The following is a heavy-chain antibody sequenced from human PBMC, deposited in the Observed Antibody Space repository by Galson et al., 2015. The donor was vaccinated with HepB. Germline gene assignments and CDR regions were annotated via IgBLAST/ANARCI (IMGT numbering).Heavy chain of an antibody. J-gene: IGHJ5*02. CDR1: GYTFTSYD. D-gene: IGHD6-13*01. V-gene: IGHV1-8*01. CDR3: ARGGIAAAIGGGHWFDP. CDR2: MNPNSGNT. Sequence: SCKASGYTFTSYDINWVRQATGQGLEWMGWMNPNSGNTGYAQKFQGRVTMTRNTSISTAYMELSSLRSEDTAVYYCARGGIAAAIGGGHWFDPWGQGTLVTVSS.